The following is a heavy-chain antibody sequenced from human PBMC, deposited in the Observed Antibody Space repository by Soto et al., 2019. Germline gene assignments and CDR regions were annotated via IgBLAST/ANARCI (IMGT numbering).Heavy chain of an antibody. Sequence: SETLSLTCTVSGGSISSGGYYWSCIRQHPGKGLEWIGYIYYSGSTYYNPSLKNRVTISVDTSKNQFSLKLSSVTAADTAVYYCARDRGYSRFDYWGQGTLVTVSS. CDR2: IYYSGST. V-gene: IGHV4-31*03. CDR1: GGSISSGGYY. CDR3: ARDRGYSRFDY. D-gene: IGHD5-12*01. J-gene: IGHJ4*02.